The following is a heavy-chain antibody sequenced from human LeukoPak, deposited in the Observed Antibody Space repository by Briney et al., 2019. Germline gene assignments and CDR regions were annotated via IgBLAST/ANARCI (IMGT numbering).Heavy chain of an antibody. CDR3: ARNNKNGFDF. D-gene: IGHD2-8*01. CDR2: IFQSVST. CDR1: GYSISCAYY. V-gene: IGHV4-38-2*02. J-gene: IGHJ4*02. Sequence: SETLSLTCTVSGYSISCAYYWGWIRQPPGKGLEWIGTIFQSVSTYYNPSLKSRVTTSVNTSKNQFSLKLSSVTAAATAVYYCARNNKNGFDFWSQGSLVTVSS.